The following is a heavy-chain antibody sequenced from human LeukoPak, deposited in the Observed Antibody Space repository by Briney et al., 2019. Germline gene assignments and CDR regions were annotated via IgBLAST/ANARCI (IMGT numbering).Heavy chain of an antibody. J-gene: IGHJ4*02. CDR2: ISWNSGSI. D-gene: IGHD6-19*01. Sequence: GGSLRLSCAASGFTFDDYAMHWVRQAPGKGLEWVSGISWNSGSIGHADSVKGRFTISRDNAKNSLYLQMNSLRAEDTALYYCAKDTGLQWLVNTGFDYWGQGTPVTVSS. V-gene: IGHV3-9*01. CDR3: AKDTGLQWLVNTGFDY. CDR1: GFTFDDYA.